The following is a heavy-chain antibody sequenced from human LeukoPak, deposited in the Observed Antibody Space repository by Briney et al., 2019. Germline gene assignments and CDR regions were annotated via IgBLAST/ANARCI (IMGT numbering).Heavy chain of an antibody. D-gene: IGHD3-22*01. V-gene: IGHV3-15*07. CDR2: IRSNSDGGTI. CDR3: ATDFYAST. Sequence: GGSLRLSCETSGFTFSNAWMNWVRQAPGKGLEWVGRIRSNSDGGTIDYAAPVKGRFTLSRDDSKTTLYLQMNSLQTEDTAVYYCATDFYASTWGQGTLVTVSS. CDR1: GFTFSNAW. J-gene: IGHJ5*02.